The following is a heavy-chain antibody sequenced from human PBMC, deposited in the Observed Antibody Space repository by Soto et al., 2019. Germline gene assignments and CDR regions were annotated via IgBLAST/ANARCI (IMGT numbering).Heavy chain of an antibody. V-gene: IGHV1-8*01. CDR3: ARGIGTSEPTGYYYYMDV. CDR1: GYTFTSYD. D-gene: IGHD1-26*01. CDR2: MNPSSGNT. J-gene: IGHJ6*03. Sequence: ASVKVSCKASGYTFTSYDINWVRQATGQGLEWIGWMNPSSGNTGYAQNFQGRVTMTRITSKTTAYMELSSLRSEDTAVYFCARGIGTSEPTGYYYYMDVWGKGTTVTVSS.